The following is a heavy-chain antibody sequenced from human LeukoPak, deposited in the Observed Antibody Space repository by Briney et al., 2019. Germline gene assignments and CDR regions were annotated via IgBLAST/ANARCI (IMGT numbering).Heavy chain of an antibody. V-gene: IGHV4-4*07. CDR2: IYTSGST. J-gene: IGHJ6*03. CDR3: ARSYSGSYYVNYYYYMDV. CDR1: GGSISSYY. Sequence: SEILSLTCPVSGGSISSYYWSWIRQPAGKGLEWIGRIYTSGSTNYNPSLKSRVTISVDASKNQFSLKLSSVTAADTAVYYCARSYSGSYYVNYYYYMDVWGKGTTVTISS. D-gene: IGHD1-26*01.